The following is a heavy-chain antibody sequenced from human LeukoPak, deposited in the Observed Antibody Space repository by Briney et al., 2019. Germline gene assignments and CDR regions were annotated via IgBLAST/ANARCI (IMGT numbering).Heavy chain of an antibody. Sequence: GGSLRLSCAASGFTFSTYGMGWVRQAPGKGLEWGGAISVSGRSTYNPGSVKGRSTISDNNSTNTLNLQRNGLRAEDTAVYYCAKEDNSGYYYTHFDYWGQGTLVTVSS. V-gene: IGHV3-23*01. CDR2: ISVSGRST. J-gene: IGHJ4*02. CDR1: GFTFSTYG. CDR3: AKEDNSGYYYTHFDY. D-gene: IGHD3-22*01.